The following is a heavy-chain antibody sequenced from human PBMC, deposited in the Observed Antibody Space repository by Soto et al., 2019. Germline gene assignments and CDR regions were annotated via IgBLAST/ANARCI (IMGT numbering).Heavy chain of an antibody. CDR2: INHSGST. Sequence: PSQTRSLTCADYGGSFSGYYWSWIRQPPGKGLEWIGEINHSGSTNYSPSLKRRVTISVDKSNNQFSLKLSSVTAADKAVYYCARGILRDYWGRGTLV. CDR3: ARGILRDY. CDR1: GGSFSGYY. V-gene: IGHV4-34*01. J-gene: IGHJ4*02.